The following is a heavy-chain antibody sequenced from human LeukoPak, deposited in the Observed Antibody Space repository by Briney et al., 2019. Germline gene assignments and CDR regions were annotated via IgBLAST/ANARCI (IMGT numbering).Heavy chain of an antibody. CDR1: GGSIIGYY. CDR2: IYTSGRT. Sequence: SETLSLTCTVSGGSIIGYYWTWIRQPPGKGLEWVGYIYTSGRTNYNPSLKSPVTIRVDISMNQFSLQLSSVTAADTAVYYCARQSCSSTSCPHRNVFDIWGQGTMVTVSP. J-gene: IGHJ3*02. CDR3: ARQSCSSTSCPHRNVFDI. D-gene: IGHD2-2*01. V-gene: IGHV4-4*09.